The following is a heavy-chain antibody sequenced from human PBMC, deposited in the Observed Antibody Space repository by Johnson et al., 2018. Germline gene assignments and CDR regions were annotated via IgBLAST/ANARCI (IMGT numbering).Heavy chain of an antibody. J-gene: IGHJ6*03. CDR2: IIPIFGTA. V-gene: IGHV1-69*06. Sequence: VQLVETGAEVKKPGSSVKVSCKASGGTFSSYAVSWVRQAPGQGLEWMGVIIPIFGTANYAQKFQGRVTITADKSTSTAYMELSSLRSEDTAVYYCAREEALRPGGYYMDVWGKGTTVTVSS. CDR3: AREEALRPGGYYMDV. D-gene: IGHD2-15*01. CDR1: GGTFSSYA.